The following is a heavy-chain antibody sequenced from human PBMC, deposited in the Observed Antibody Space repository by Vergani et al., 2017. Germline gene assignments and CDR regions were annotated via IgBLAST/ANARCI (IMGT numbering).Heavy chain of an antibody. CDR2: IWYDGSNK. CDR1: GFTFSSYG. Sequence: QVQLVESGGGVVQPGRSLRLSCAASGFTFSSYGMHWVRQAPGKGLEWVAVIWYDGSNKYYADSVKGRFTISRDNSKNTLYLQMNSLRAEDTAVYYCAKSQRQSSSSWSTLFDYYYYGMDVWGQGTTVTVSS. CDR3: AKSQRQSSSSWSTLFDYYYYGMDV. V-gene: IGHV3-33*06. J-gene: IGHJ6*02. D-gene: IGHD6-13*01.